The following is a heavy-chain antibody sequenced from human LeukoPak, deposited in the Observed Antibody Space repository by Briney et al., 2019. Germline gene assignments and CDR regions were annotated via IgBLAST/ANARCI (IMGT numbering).Heavy chain of an antibody. J-gene: IGHJ4*02. CDR2: ISSDGSTT. CDR1: GFTFSNYW. CDR3: ARVTEYSTAGMRY. D-gene: IGHD6-13*01. V-gene: IGHV3-74*01. Sequence: PGGSLRLSCAASGFTFSNYWMHWVRQVPGKGLVWLSRISSDGSTTTYADSVKGRFTISRDNAKNTMYLQMNSLRAEDTALYYCARVTEYSTAGMRYWGQGTLVTVSS.